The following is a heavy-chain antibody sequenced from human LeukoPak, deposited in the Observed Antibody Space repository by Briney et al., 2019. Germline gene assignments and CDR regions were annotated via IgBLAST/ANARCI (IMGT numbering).Heavy chain of an antibody. V-gene: IGHV1-2*02. J-gene: IGHJ5*02. CDR2: ISPKSGGT. CDR1: GYSFTDYY. D-gene: IGHD2-15*01. Sequence: ASVKVSCKTSGYSFTDYYIHWVRQAPGQGFEWLGWISPKSGGTNYAQKFQDSVGLTRDTSIDTAYMELTSLRLDDTAIYYCARGVAANGRRLDPWGQGSLIIVSS. CDR3: ARGVAANGRRLDP.